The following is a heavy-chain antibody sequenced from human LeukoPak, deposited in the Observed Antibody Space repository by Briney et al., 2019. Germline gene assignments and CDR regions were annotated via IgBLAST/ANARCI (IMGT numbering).Heavy chain of an antibody. CDR3: ARAKRETSTRPWTSGMDV. J-gene: IGHJ6*02. D-gene: IGHD3/OR15-3a*01. V-gene: IGHV3-30*03. CDR2: ISYDGSNK. CDR1: GFTFSSYG. Sequence: GGSLRLSCAASGFTFSSYGMHWVRQAPGKGLEWVAVISYDGSNKYYADSVKGRFTISRDNSKNTLYLQMNSLRAEDTAAYYCARAKRETSTRPWTSGMDVWGQGTTVTVSS.